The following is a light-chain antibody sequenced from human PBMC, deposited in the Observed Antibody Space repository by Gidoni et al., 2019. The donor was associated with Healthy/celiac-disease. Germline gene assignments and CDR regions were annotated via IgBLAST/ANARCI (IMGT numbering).Light chain of an antibody. CDR2: DAS. Sequence: EIVLTQSPATLSLSPGERATLSCRASQRVSSYLAWYQQKPGQAPRLLIYDASNRATGIPARFSGSGSGTDFTLTISSLEPEDFAVYYCQQQRTFGQGTKVEIK. CDR3: QQQRT. J-gene: IGKJ1*01. CDR1: QRVSSY. V-gene: IGKV3-11*01.